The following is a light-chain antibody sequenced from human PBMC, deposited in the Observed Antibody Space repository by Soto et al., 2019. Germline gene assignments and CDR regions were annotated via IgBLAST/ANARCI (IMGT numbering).Light chain of an antibody. V-gene: IGKV1-5*01. CDR1: QSISSW. CDR3: QQYNSYSTWT. CDR2: DAS. J-gene: IGKJ1*01. Sequence: DIQMTQSPSTLSASVGDRVTITCRASQSISSWLAWYQQKPGKAPQLLIYDASSLKGGVPSRFSGSGFGTEFTLTISSLQPDDFATYFCQQYNSYSTWTFGQGTKVEIK.